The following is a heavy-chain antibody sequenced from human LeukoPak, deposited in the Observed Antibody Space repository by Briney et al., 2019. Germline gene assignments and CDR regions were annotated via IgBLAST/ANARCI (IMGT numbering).Heavy chain of an antibody. CDR2: ISSSSSYI. CDR3: ARDGSIAARAFDY. CDR1: GFTFSSYS. V-gene: IGHV3-21*03. Sequence: GGSLRLSCAASGFTFSSYSMNCVRPAPGKGLEWVSSISSSSSYIYYAESVKGRFTISRDNAKNPLYLHMNSLRAEDTAVYYCARDGSIAARAFDYWGQGTLVTVSS. D-gene: IGHD6-6*01. J-gene: IGHJ4*02.